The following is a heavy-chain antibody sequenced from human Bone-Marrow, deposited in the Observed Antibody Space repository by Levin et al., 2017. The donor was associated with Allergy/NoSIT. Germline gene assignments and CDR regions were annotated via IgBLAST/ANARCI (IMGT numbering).Heavy chain of an antibody. V-gene: IGHV1-2*06. D-gene: IGHD1-1*01. CDR3: TRKNLVGTFDY. J-gene: IGHJ4*02. Sequence: GESLKISCPASGSIFTDYYMHWVRQAPGQGLEWMGRINPKSGATDYPQRLQGRVTMTRDTSINTVYIELSGLTSDDTAVFFCTRKNLVGTFDYWGRGTLVTVSS. CDR2: INPKSGAT. CDR1: GSIFTDYY.